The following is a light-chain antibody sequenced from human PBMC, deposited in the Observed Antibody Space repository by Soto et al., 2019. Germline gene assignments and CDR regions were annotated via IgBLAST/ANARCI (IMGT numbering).Light chain of an antibody. V-gene: IGKV1-5*01. CDR2: GAS. Sequence: DIQMTQSPSTLSPSVGDRVTITCRASQNIVNWLAWYQQKPGKAPKILIYGASTLERGVPSRFSGSGSGTEFTLTITNLQPDDLATYYCQQYNTYSATFGQGTRLEIK. CDR1: QNIVNW. CDR3: QQYNTYSAT. J-gene: IGKJ5*01.